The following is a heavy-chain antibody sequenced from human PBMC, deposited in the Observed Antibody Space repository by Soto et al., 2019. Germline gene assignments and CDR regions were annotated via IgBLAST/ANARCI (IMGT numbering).Heavy chain of an antibody. D-gene: IGHD4-4*01. V-gene: IGHV1-18*01. J-gene: IGHJ6*03. CDR2: ISGYNGNT. CDR3: AKADSNYAGRFSYYYMDV. Sequence: ASVKVSCTASGYRFRSYGISWVRQAPGQGLEWMGWISGYNGNTHYSQKFQGKVTMTTDTSTSTAYMELRNLRSDDTAVYYCAKADSNYAGRFSYYYMDVWGTGTMVTVSS. CDR1: GYRFRSYG.